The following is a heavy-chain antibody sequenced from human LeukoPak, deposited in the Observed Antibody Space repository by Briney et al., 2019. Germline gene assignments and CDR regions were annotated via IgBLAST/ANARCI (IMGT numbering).Heavy chain of an antibody. Sequence: SETLSLTCTVSGGSISYFYWSWIRQPAGKGLAWIGRIYTSGNTNYNPSLKSRVTISVDTSKNQFSLKLSSVTAADTAVYYCARRSMGATRYFDYWGQGTLVTVSS. CDR3: ARRSMGATRYFDY. V-gene: IGHV4-4*07. J-gene: IGHJ4*02. CDR1: GGSISYFY. D-gene: IGHD5-12*01. CDR2: IYTSGNT.